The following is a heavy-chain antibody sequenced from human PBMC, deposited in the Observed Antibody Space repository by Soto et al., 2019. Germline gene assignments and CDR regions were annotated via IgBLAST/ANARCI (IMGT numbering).Heavy chain of an antibody. J-gene: IGHJ6*02. CDR1: GGSFSGYY. CDR2: INHSGST. Sequence: PSETLSLTCAVYGGSFSGYYWSWIRQPPGKGMEWIGEINHSGSTNYNPSLKSRVTISVDTSKNQFSLNLSSVTATDTAVYYCVRGGKYYYDSSGYYVYYYGMDVWGQGTTVTVSS. V-gene: IGHV4-34*01. D-gene: IGHD3-22*01. CDR3: VRGGKYYYDSSGYYVYYYGMDV.